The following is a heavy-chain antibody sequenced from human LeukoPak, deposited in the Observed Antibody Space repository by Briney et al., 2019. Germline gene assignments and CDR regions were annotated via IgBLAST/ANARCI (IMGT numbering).Heavy chain of an antibody. D-gene: IGHD6-19*01. J-gene: IGHJ4*02. CDR2: ISGNGDTT. CDR3: ANPVTQNSGWYVNGDY. CDR1: GFAFGSYV. V-gene: IGHV3-23*01. Sequence: GGSLRLSCGASGFAFGSYVMKLVRQAPGKGLEWVSSISGNGDTTYYADSVRGRFTISRDNSKNTLYLQMNNLRAEDTAVYFCANPVTQNSGWYVNGDYWGQGTLVTVSS.